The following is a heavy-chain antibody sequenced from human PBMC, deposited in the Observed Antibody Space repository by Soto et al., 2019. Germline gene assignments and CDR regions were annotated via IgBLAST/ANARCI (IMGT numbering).Heavy chain of an antibody. D-gene: IGHD5-12*01. J-gene: IGHJ4*02. CDR1: GFTFSSYA. Sequence: VQLLESGGGLVQPGGSLRLSCAASGFTFSSYAMSWVRQAPGKGLEWVSAISGSGGSTYYADSGKGRFTISRDNSKNTLYLQMKGLRAEDTAVYSCAKDRPGGSRNDYGPILPPVNLDYWGRGPLVTVSS. CDR2: ISGSGGST. V-gene: IGHV3-23*01. CDR3: AKDRPGGSRNDYGPILPPVNLDY.